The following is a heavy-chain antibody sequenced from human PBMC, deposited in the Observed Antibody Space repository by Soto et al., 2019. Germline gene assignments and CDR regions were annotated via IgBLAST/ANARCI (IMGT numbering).Heavy chain of an antibody. Sequence: ASVKVSCKVSGYTLTELSMHWVRQAPGKGLEWMGSFDPEDGEAIYAQKFQGRVTMTEDTSTDTAYMELSSLRSEDTAVYYCATTRLDCSGGSCYSGFDYWGQGTLVTVSS. CDR3: ATTRLDCSGGSCYSGFDY. CDR2: FDPEDGEA. J-gene: IGHJ4*02. D-gene: IGHD2-15*01. CDR1: GYTLTELS. V-gene: IGHV1-24*01.